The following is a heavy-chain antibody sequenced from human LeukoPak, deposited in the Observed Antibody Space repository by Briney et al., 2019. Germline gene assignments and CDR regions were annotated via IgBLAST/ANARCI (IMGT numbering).Heavy chain of an antibody. CDR1: GFTFDDYA. CDR2: ISGDGNST. J-gene: IGHJ4*02. D-gene: IGHD3-9*01. CDR3: TKGSAYWLPDY. V-gene: IGHV3-43*02. Sequence: GGSLRLSCAASGFTFDDYAMHWVRQAPGKGLESVSLISGDGNSTYYSDSVKGRFTISRDNSKNSLFLQMNSLRTEDTAFYFCTKGSAYWLPDYWGQGTLVTVSS.